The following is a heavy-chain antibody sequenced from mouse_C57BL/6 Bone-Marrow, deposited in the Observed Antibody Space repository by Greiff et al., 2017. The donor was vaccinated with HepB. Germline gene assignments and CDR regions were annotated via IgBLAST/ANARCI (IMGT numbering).Heavy chain of an antibody. CDR3: TNYYGSVLGVAY. V-gene: IGHV1-15*01. CDR2: IDPETGGT. D-gene: IGHD1-1*01. CDR1: GYTFTDYD. Sequence: QVHVKQSGAELVRPGASVTLSCKASGYTFTDYDMHWVKQTPVHGLEWIGAIDPETGGTAYNQKFKGKAILTADKSSSTAYMELRSLTSEDSAVYYCTNYYGSVLGVAYWGQGTLVTVSA. J-gene: IGHJ3*01.